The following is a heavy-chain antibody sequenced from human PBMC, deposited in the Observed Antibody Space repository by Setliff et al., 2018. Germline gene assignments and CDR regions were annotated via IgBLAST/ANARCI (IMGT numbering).Heavy chain of an antibody. CDR2: FDPEDGET. Sequence: ASVKVSCKVSGYTLTELSMHWVRQAPGKGLEWMGGFDPEDGETIYAQKFQGRVTMTEDTSTDTAYMELSSLRSEDTAVYYCATLAFTYYYDSSGYYLHDYWGQGTLVTVSS. J-gene: IGHJ4*02. CDR1: GYTLTELS. CDR3: ATLAFTYYYDSSGYYLHDY. V-gene: IGHV1-24*01. D-gene: IGHD3-22*01.